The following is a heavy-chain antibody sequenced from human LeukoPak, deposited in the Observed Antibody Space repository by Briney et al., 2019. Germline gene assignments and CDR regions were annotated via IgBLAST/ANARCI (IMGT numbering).Heavy chain of an antibody. CDR3: AKVDASIAVAGTMDY. CDR1: GFTFSSYA. CDR2: ISGSGGST. D-gene: IGHD6-19*01. J-gene: IGHJ4*02. V-gene: IGHV3-23*01. Sequence: GGSLRLPCAASGFTFSSYAMSWVRQAPGKGLEWVSAISGSGGSTYYADSVKGRFTISRDNSKNTLYLQMNSLRAEDTAVYYCAKVDASIAVAGTMDYWGQGTLVTVSS.